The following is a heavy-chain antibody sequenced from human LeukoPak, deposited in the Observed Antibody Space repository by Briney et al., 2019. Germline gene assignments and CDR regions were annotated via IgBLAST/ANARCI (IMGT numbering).Heavy chain of an antibody. Sequence: ASVKVSCKASGSTFTSYAMDWVRQAPAQGLEWMGWTYPNSGGTNYEQKFQGRVTMTRDTSICKAYMELSRTSSDDAAVDECYRTEQIPNEIDVWGKGTPVNVSS. CDR1: GSTFTSYA. CDR3: YRTEQIPNEIDV. J-gene: IGHJ6*04. V-gene: IGHV1-2*02. CDR2: TYPNSGGT. D-gene: IGHD1-1*01.